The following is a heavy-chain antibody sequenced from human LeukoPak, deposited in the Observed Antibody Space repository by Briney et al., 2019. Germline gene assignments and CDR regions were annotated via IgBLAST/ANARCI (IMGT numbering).Heavy chain of an antibody. CDR3: ARDSALAY. J-gene: IGHJ4*02. Sequence: GGSLRLPCAASGFTFSDHYMDWVRQAPGKGLEWVGRTRSRGHNYATEYAVSVKGRVTISRDNSKSSLYLQLNSLRTEDTAVYFCARDSALAYWGLGTLVTVSS. D-gene: IGHD3-3*02. CDR2: TRSRGHNYAT. V-gene: IGHV3-72*01. CDR1: GFTFSDHY.